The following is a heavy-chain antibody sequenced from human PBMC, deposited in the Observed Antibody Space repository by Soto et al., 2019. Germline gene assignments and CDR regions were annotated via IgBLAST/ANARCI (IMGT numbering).Heavy chain of an antibody. CDR2: IFSNDEK. CDR1: GFSLSNARMG. CDR3: ARIVLTYYYDSSGYLIDY. V-gene: IGHV2-26*01. D-gene: IGHD3-22*01. J-gene: IGHJ4*02. Sequence: QVTLKESGPVLVKPTETLTLTCTVSGFSLSNARMGVSWIRQPPGKALEWLAHIFSNDEKSYSTSLKSRLTISKDTSKSQVVLTMTNMDPVDTATYYCARIVLTYYYDSSGYLIDYWGQGTLVTVSS.